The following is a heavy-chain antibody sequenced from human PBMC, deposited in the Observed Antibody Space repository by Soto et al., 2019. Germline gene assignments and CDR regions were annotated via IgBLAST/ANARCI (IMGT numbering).Heavy chain of an antibody. CDR3: ARAPRGGGRSVYYYYYYMDV. D-gene: IGHD3-16*01. CDR1: GYTFTSYG. V-gene: IGHV1-18*01. J-gene: IGHJ6*03. CDR2: ISAYNGNT. Sequence: ASVKVSCKASGYTFTSYGISWVRQAPGQGLEWMGWISAYNGNTNYAQKLQGRVTMTTDTSTSTAYMELRSLRSDDTAVYYCARAPRGGGRSVYYYYYYMDVWGKGTTVTVSS.